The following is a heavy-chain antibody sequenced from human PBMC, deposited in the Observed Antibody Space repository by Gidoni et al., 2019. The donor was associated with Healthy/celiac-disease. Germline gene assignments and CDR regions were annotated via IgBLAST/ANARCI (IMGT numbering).Heavy chain of an antibody. CDR3: AREIDRSDYYFDY. D-gene: IGHD4-17*01. V-gene: IGHV3-30-3*01. Sequence: QVQLVESGGGVVQPGRSLRLSCAASRFPFSSYAMHWVRQAPGKGLEWVAVISYDGSNKYYADSVKGRFTISRDNSKNTLYLQMNSLRAEDTAVYYCAREIDRSDYYFDYWGQGTLVTVSS. CDR1: RFPFSSYA. CDR2: ISYDGSNK. J-gene: IGHJ4*02.